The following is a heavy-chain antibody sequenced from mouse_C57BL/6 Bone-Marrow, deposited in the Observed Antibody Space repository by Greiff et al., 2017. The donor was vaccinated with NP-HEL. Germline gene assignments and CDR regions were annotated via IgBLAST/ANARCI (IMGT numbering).Heavy chain of an antibody. CDR1: GYTFTGYW. CDR2: ILPGSGST. Sequence: VQLQQSGAELMKPGASVKLSCKATGYTFTGYWIEWVKQRPGHGLEWIGEILPGSGSTNYNEKFKGKATLTADKSSSTAYMELRSLTSEDSAVYFCARRDYDGGNYAMDYWGQGTSVTVSS. V-gene: IGHV1-9*01. D-gene: IGHD2-4*01. J-gene: IGHJ4*01. CDR3: ARRDYDGGNYAMDY.